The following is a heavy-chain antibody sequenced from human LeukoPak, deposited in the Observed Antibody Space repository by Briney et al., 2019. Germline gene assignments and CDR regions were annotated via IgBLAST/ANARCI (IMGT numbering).Heavy chain of an antibody. D-gene: IGHD2-8*01. CDR1: GGSTSSYY. V-gene: IGHV4-4*07. Sequence: PSETLSLTCTVSGGSTSSYYWSWIRQPAGKGLEWIGRIYTSGVTNYSPSLKSRVTISVDKSKNQFSLNLSSVTAADTAVYYCAGLGYCTNGVCWGNWFDPWGQGTLVTVSS. CDR3: AGLGYCTNGVCWGNWFDP. J-gene: IGHJ5*02. CDR2: IYTSGVT.